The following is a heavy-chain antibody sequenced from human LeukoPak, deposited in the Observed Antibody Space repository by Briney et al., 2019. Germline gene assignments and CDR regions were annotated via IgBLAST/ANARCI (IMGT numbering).Heavy chain of an antibody. V-gene: IGHV3-9*01. D-gene: IGHD3-22*01. CDR1: GFTFDDYA. J-gene: IGHJ3*02. CDR3: ARDLRGSGYYLLVAFDI. CDR2: ISWNSGSI. Sequence: GGSLRLSCAASGFTFDDYAMHWVRQAPGKGLEWVSGISWNSGSIGYADSVKGRFTISRDNAKNSLYLQMNSLRAEDTALYYCARDLRGSGYYLLVAFDIWGQGTMVTVSS.